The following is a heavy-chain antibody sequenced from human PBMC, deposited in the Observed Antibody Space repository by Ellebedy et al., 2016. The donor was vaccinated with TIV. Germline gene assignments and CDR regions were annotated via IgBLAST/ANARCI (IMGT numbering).Heavy chain of an antibody. D-gene: IGHD3-10*01. V-gene: IGHV5-51*01. Sequence: PGGSLRLSCKGSGYSFSNYWIGWVRQMPGKGLEWMGVIHPADSDTRYSPSFQGQVTISAVKSISSAHLQWSSLKASDTAIYYCAVGAGTYEYGLDIWGQGTAVSVSS. CDR2: IHPADSDT. CDR1: GYSFSNYW. CDR3: AVGAGTYEYGLDI. J-gene: IGHJ6*02.